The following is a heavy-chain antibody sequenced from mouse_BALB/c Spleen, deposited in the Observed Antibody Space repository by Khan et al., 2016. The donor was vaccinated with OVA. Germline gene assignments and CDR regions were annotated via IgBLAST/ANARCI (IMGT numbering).Heavy chain of an antibody. Sequence: QVQLQQPGAELARPGASVKMSCKASGYTFTSYTIHWIQLRPGQGLEWIGYINPSNGNTNYNQKFKDKATLTADKSSTTAYMELSSLTSVDSALYNCVRDGAYHRNNGWFAYWGQGTLVTVSA. CDR3: VRDGAYHRNNGWFAY. D-gene: IGHD2-14*01. CDR2: INPSNGNT. V-gene: IGHV1-4*01. J-gene: IGHJ3*01. CDR1: GYTFTSYT.